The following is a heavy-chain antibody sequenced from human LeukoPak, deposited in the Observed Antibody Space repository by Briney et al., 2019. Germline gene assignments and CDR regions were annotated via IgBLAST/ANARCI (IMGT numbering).Heavy chain of an antibody. Sequence: GGSLRLSCVVSGIIFRDAWMNWVRQAPGKGLEWVSSISSSSYIYYADSVKGRFTISRDNAKNSLYLQMNSLRAEDTAVYYCARGRGIAVYYFDYWGQGTLVTVSS. J-gene: IGHJ4*02. D-gene: IGHD6-19*01. CDR3: ARGRGIAVYYFDY. CDR1: GIIFRDAW. CDR2: ISSSSYI. V-gene: IGHV3-69-1*01.